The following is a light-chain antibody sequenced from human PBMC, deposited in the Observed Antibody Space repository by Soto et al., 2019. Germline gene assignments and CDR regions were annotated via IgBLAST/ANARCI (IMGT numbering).Light chain of an antibody. Sequence: EIVLTQSPATLSLSPGERATLSCRASQSVSSYLAWYQQKPGQAPRLLIYDASNRATGIPARFSGSGSGTHFTLPISSLEPEDFAVYYCQQRSNWPPVTFGQGTRLELK. V-gene: IGKV3-11*01. J-gene: IGKJ5*01. CDR1: QSVSSY. CDR2: DAS. CDR3: QQRSNWPPVT.